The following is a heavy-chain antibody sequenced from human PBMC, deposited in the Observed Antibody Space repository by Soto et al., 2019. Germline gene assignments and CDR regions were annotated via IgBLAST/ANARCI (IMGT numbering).Heavy chain of an antibody. CDR2: INPSSGAT. CDR3: ARDYYDSSDYTTNWFDP. V-gene: IGHV1-46*01. J-gene: IGHJ5*02. Sequence: QGLEWMGTINPSSGATDYAQKFQGRVTMTSDTSTSTVYMELSSLRSEDTAVYYCARDYYDSSDYTTNWFDPWGQGTLVTVSS. D-gene: IGHD3-22*01.